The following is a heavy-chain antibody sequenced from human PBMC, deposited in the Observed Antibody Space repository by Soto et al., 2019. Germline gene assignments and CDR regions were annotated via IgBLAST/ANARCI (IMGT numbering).Heavy chain of an antibody. J-gene: IGHJ4*01. CDR2: LNPYSGAT. Sequence: QVQLVQSGADVRKTGASVKVSCKASGYPFSENHIHWVRQAPGQGLEWMGWLNPYSGATKYAPKSQGRVTMTRDTSISTSYMAVNGLKSDDTAFYYCATARRGTVRVLADWGQGPLVTVSS. CDR1: GYPFSENH. D-gene: IGHD3-10*01. CDR3: ATARRGTVRVLAD. V-gene: IGHV1-2*02.